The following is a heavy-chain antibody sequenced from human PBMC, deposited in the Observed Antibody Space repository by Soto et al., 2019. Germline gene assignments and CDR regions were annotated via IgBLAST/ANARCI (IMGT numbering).Heavy chain of an antibody. CDR1: GGTFSSYA. CDR3: ARVAIAARPQELRYFDRLPTNYYYYGMDV. D-gene: IGHD3-9*01. J-gene: IGHJ6*02. Sequence: SVKVSCKASGGTFSSYAISWVRQAPGQGLEWMGGIIPIFGTANYAQKFQGRVTITADESTSTAYMELSSLRSEDTAVYYCARVAIAARPQELRYFDRLPTNYYYYGMDVWGQGTTVTVSS. CDR2: IIPIFGTA. V-gene: IGHV1-69*13.